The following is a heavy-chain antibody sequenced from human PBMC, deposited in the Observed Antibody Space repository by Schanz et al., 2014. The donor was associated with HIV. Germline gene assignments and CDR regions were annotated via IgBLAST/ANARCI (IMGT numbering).Heavy chain of an antibody. D-gene: IGHD5-18*01. CDR3: AKSNGGDTAVVQYYFDY. Sequence: EVQLLESGGGLVQPGGSLRISCVASGFSFLRYEMSWVRQAPGKGLEWLSTLSGSGDRTYYADSVKGRVTISRDNSKNTLYLQMNSLRVEDTAVYFCAKSNGGDTAVVQYYFDYWGQGTLVTVSS. CDR1: GFSFLRYE. V-gene: IGHV3-23*01. CDR2: LSGSGDRT. J-gene: IGHJ4*02.